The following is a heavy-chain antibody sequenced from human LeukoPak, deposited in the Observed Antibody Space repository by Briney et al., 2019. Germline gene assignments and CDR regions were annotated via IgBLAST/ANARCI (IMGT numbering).Heavy chain of an antibody. V-gene: IGHV3-15*01. Sequence: GGALRLSCAASGFTFSNAWMSWVRQAPGKGLEWVGRIKSKTDGGTTDYAAPVKGRLTISRDDSKNTLYLQMNSLKTEDTAVYYCTTDPYYYDSSGYYYWGQGTLVTVSS. CDR1: GFTFSNAW. CDR2: IKSKTDGGTT. CDR3: TTDPYYYDSSGYYY. J-gene: IGHJ4*02. D-gene: IGHD3-22*01.